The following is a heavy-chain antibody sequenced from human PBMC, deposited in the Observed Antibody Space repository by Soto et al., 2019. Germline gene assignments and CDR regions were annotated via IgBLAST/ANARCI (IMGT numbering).Heavy chain of an antibody. CDR2: ISSSSSYI. V-gene: IGHV3-21*01. J-gene: IGHJ3*02. CDR3: ARDLIAVAGTADAFDI. D-gene: IGHD6-19*01. CDR1: GFTFSSYS. Sequence: EVQLVESGGGLVKPGGSLRLSCAASGFTFSSYSMNWVRQAPGKGLEWVSSISSSSSYIYYADSVKDRFTISRDNAKNSLYLQMNSLRAEDTAVYYCARDLIAVAGTADAFDIWGQGTMVTVSS.